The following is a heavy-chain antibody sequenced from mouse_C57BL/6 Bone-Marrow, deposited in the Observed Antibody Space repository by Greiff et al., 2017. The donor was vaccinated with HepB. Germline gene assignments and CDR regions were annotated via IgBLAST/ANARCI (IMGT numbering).Heavy chain of an antibody. J-gene: IGHJ3*01. Sequence: EVQLQQSGPVLVKPGASVKMSCKASGYTFTDYYMNWVKQSHGKSLEWIGVINPYNGGTSYNQKFKGKATLTVDKSSSTAYMELNSLTSEDSAVYYCAKVLYYGSAWFAYWGQGTLVTVSA. V-gene: IGHV1-19*01. D-gene: IGHD1-1*01. CDR3: AKVLYYGSAWFAY. CDR1: GYTFTDYY. CDR2: INPYNGGT.